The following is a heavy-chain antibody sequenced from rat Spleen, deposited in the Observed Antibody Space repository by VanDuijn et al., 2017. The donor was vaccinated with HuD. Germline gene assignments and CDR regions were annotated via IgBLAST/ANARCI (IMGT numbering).Heavy chain of an antibody. Sequence: EVQLVESGGGLVQPGRSLKLSCAASGFTFSNYDMAWVRQAPTKGLEWVASISTGGGNTYYRDSVKGRFTISRDNAKSTLYLQMDSLRSEDTATYYCARGPIDYGYTFFDYWGQGVMVTVSS. V-gene: IGHV5S23*01. CDR1: GFTFSNYD. D-gene: IGHD1-9*01. J-gene: IGHJ2*01. CDR3: ARGPIDYGYTFFDY. CDR2: ISTGGGNT.